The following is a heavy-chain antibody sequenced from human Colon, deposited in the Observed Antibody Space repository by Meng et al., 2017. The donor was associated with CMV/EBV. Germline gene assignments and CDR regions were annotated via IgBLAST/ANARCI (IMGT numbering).Heavy chain of an antibody. J-gene: IGHJ4*02. Sequence: GFPFSTDGMHWVRQAPGKGLEWVAVISDDGNEIRYAESVKGRFTISRDNSKNTVNLQMNSLRAEDTAVYYCAKDQTHCGNSCYCPDYWGQGTLVTVSS. CDR3: AKDQTHCGNSCYCPDY. CDR2: ISDDGNEI. V-gene: IGHV3-30*18. D-gene: IGHD2-2*01. CDR1: GFPFSTDG.